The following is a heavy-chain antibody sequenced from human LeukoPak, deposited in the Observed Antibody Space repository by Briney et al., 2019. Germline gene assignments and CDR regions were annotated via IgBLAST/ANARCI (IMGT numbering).Heavy chain of an antibody. CDR3: AKDRGYYDFWSGYYLDFDY. Sequence: PGGSLRLSCAASGFTFSSYGMSWVRQAPGKGLEWVSAISGSGGSTYYADSVKGRFTISRDNSKNTLYLQMNSLRAEDTAVYYCAKDRGYYDFWSGYYLDFDYWGQGTLVTVSS. CDR2: ISGSGGST. CDR1: GFTFSSYG. D-gene: IGHD3-3*01. J-gene: IGHJ4*02. V-gene: IGHV3-23*01.